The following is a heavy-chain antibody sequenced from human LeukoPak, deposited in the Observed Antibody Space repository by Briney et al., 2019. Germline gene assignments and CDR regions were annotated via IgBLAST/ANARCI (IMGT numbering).Heavy chain of an antibody. J-gene: IGHJ6*04. CDR1: GFTFSSYE. Sequence: GGSLRLSCAASGFTFSSYEMNWVRQAPGKGLEWVSYISSSGSTIYYADCVKGRFTISRDNPKNSLYLQMNSLRAEDTAVYYCAELGITMIGGVWGKGTTVTISS. CDR3: AELGITMIGGV. CDR2: ISSSGSTI. V-gene: IGHV3-48*03. D-gene: IGHD3-10*02.